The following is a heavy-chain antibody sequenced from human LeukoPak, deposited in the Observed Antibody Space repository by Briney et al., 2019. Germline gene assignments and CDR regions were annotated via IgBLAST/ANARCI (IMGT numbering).Heavy chain of an antibody. Sequence: SETLSLTCTVSGGSISSGSYYWSWVRQPAGKGLEWIGRVYTSGSTNYNPSLKSRVTISVDTSKNQFSLKLSSVTAADTAVYYCAREGFGTNGVYYYYYYMDVWGKGTTVTVSS. D-gene: IGHD2-8*01. V-gene: IGHV4-61*02. CDR2: VYTSGST. CDR3: AREGFGTNGVYYYYYYMDV. J-gene: IGHJ6*03. CDR1: GGSISSGSYY.